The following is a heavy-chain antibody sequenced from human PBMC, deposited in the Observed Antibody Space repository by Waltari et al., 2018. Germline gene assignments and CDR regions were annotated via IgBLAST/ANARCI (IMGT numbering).Heavy chain of an antibody. D-gene: IGHD2-2*01. Sequence: QVQLQQWGAGLLKPSETLSLNCAVYGGSFRDYLWTWIRQPPGKGLQWIGEIYHSGRTTYNPSLERRVTISLDMSKNQFSLKLNSVTAADTAMYYCARTFCSRTRCPGTDVWGQGTTVTVSS. CDR1: GGSFRDYL. CDR2: IYHSGRT. CDR3: ARTFCSRTRCPGTDV. V-gene: IGHV4-34*01. J-gene: IGHJ6*02.